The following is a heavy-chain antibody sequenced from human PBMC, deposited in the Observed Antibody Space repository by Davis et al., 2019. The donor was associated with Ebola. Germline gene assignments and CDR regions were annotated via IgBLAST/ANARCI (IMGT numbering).Heavy chain of an antibody. D-gene: IGHD6-6*01. V-gene: IGHV3-53*01. CDR3: ARASTLAARRVACFDY. J-gene: IGHJ4*02. CDR2: IYSRGGT. CDR1: GLTVSSNY. Sequence: GGSLRLSCAASGLTVSSNYMTWVRQAPGKGPEWVSIIYSRGGTSYADSVKGRFTISRDNSKNTLYLQMSGLRAEDTAVYYCARASTLAARRVACFDYWGQGTLVTVSS.